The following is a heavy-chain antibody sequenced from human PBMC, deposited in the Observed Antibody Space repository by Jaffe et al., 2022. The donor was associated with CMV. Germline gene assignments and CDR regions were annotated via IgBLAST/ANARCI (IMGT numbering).Heavy chain of an antibody. CDR3: ARVRRFYYYTNYYDSSGYRWNWFDP. CDR1: GGSFSGYY. D-gene: IGHD3-22*01. Sequence: QVQLQQWGAGLLKPSETLSLTCAVYGGSFSGYYWSWIRQPPGKGLEWIGEINHSGSTNYNPSLKSRVTISVDTSKNQFSLKLSSVTAADTAVYYCARVRRFYYYTNYYDSSGYRWNWFDPWGQGTLVTVSS. J-gene: IGHJ5*02. CDR2: INHSGST. V-gene: IGHV4-34*01.